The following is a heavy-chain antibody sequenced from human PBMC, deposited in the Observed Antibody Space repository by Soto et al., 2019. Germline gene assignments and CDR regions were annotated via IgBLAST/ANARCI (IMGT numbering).Heavy chain of an antibody. CDR3: AKCSGPSGSYGYFDA. CDR2: VGGSGFST. CDR1: GFPFISFS. V-gene: IGHV3-23*01. D-gene: IGHD2-15*01. Sequence: HPGGSLRLSCVASGFPFISFSMSWVRQAPGKGLEWVSSVGGSGFSTYYADSVKGRFTISRDNSKSTLYLEMNSLRGDDTAVYFCAKCSGPSGSYGYFDAWGQGTLVTVSS. J-gene: IGHJ4*02.